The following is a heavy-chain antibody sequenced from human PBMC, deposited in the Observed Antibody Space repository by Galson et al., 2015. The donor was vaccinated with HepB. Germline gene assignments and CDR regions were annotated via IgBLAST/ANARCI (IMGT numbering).Heavy chain of an antibody. CDR2: IDPSFGDT. CDR3: ARQYHVTLSYYYALDV. J-gene: IGHJ6*02. Sequence: SVKVSCKASGYTFTDYYVHWVRQAPGQGLEWVGWIDPSFGDTKYAQKFQGKVTMTRDTSINTVYVEVSGLRSDDTAVYYCARQYHVTLSYYYALDVWGQGTTVTVSS. V-gene: IGHV1-2*02. D-gene: IGHD2-2*01. CDR1: GYTFTDYY.